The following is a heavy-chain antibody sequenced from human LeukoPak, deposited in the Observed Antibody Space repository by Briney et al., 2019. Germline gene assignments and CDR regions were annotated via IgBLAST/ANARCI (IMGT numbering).Heavy chain of an antibody. V-gene: IGHV3-7*04. CDR3: GRAHHPGVWFDA. D-gene: IGHD3-10*01. J-gene: IGHJ5*02. CDR1: GFTFSNYW. CDR2: INQDRGET. Sequence: GGSLRLSCAASGFTFSNYWMSWVRQAPGKGLEWVSSINQDRGETYYVDSVRGRFTISRDNAKNSLSLQMSRLRAENTAVYYFGRAHHPGVWFDAWGQGTLVTASS.